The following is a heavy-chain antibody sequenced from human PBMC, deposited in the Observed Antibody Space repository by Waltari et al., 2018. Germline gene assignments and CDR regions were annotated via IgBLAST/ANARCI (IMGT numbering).Heavy chain of an antibody. CDR2: STGCGTNT. CDR1: GLTFKNYA. CDR3: AKGLGMRDWYFDI. V-gene: IGHV3-23*01. D-gene: IGHD7-27*01. J-gene: IGHJ2*01. Sequence: EVRVLESGGGLVQPGGSLRLSCAASGLTFKNYAMAWVRQAPGKGLGGVAVSTGCGTNTYYADSVKGRFTVSRDNSKNTLDLQMNNLRLEDTAVYFCAKGLGMRDWYFDIWGRGTLLTVSS.